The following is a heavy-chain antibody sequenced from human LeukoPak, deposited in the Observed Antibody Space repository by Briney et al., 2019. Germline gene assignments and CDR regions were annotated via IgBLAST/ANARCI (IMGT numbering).Heavy chain of an antibody. CDR1: GGSISSSSYY. J-gene: IGHJ4*02. Sequence: PSETLSLTCTVSGGSISSSSYYWGWIRQPPGKGLEWIGSIYYSGSTYYNPSLKSRVTISVDTSKNQFSLKLSSVTAADTAVYYCASRLLWFGELLNGYYFDYWGQGTLVTVSS. D-gene: IGHD3-10*01. V-gene: IGHV4-39*01. CDR3: ASRLLWFGELLNGYYFDY. CDR2: IYYSGST.